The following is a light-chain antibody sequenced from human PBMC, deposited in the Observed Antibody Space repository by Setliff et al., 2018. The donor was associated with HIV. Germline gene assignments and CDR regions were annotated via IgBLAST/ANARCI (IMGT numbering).Light chain of an antibody. CDR3: SSYTGSDTYV. CDR2: DVN. Sequence: LAQPASVSGSPGQSITISCTGTSNDVGGYNFVSWFQQHPGKAPKLVIFDVNKRPAGFSYRFSGSKSGNTASLTISGLQAEDEADYYCSSYTGSDTYVFGPGTKVTVL. V-gene: IGLV2-14*01. CDR1: SNDVGGYNF. J-gene: IGLJ1*01.